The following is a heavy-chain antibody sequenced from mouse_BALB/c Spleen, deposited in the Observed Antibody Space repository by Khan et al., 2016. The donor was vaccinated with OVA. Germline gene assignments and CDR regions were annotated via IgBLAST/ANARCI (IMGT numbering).Heavy chain of an antibody. Sequence: EVELVETGGGLVKPGGSLKLSCAASGFTFSTYAMSWVRQTPVKRLEWVASISSDGDYTYYPDNVTGRFTISRDNAKNTLYLQMSSLRSEDTAIYYCARSPYGSFAYWGQGTLVTVSA. CDR2: ISSDGDYT. J-gene: IGHJ3*01. CDR1: GFTFSTYA. D-gene: IGHD2-1*01. V-gene: IGHV5-9-3*01. CDR3: ARSPYGSFAY.